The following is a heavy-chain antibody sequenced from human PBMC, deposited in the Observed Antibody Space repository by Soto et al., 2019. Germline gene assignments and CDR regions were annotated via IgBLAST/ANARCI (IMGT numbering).Heavy chain of an antibody. J-gene: IGHJ6*02. Sequence: ASGKVSCKASGGTFSSYAISWVRQAPGQGLEWMGGIIPIFGTANYAQKFQGRVTITADESTSTAYMELSSLRSEDTAVYYCVVGARGIYYYHGMDVWGHGTKVTLS. CDR2: IIPIFGTA. CDR1: GGTFSSYA. D-gene: IGHD1-26*01. V-gene: IGHV1-69*13. CDR3: VVGARGIYYYHGMDV.